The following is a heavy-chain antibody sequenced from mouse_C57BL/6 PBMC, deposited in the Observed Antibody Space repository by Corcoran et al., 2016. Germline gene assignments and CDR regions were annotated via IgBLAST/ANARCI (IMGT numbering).Heavy chain of an antibody. CDR3: AINYYGSSSAWFAY. V-gene: IGHV1-75*01. CDR2: IFPGSGST. J-gene: IGHJ3*01. D-gene: IGHD1-1*01. Sequence: QVQLQQSGPELVKPGASVKIYCKASGYTFTDYYINWVKQRPGQGLEWIGWIFPGSGSTYYNEKFKGKATLTVDKSSSTAYMLLSSLTSEDSAVYFCAINYYGSSSAWFAYWGQGTLVTVSA. CDR1: GYTFTDYY.